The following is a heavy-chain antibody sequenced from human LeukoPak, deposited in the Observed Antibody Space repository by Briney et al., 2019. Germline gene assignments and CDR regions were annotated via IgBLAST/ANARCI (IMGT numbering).Heavy chain of an antibody. CDR1: GYTFTGYY. CDR3: ARLSSLMGAFDI. CDR2: INPNSGGT. Sequence: ASVKVSCKASGYTFTGYYMHWVRQAPGQGLEWMGWINPNSGGTNYAQKFQGRVTMTRDTSISTAYMELSRLRSDDTAVYYCARLSSLMGAFDIWGQGTMVTVSS. J-gene: IGHJ3*02. V-gene: IGHV1-2*02. D-gene: IGHD6-13*01.